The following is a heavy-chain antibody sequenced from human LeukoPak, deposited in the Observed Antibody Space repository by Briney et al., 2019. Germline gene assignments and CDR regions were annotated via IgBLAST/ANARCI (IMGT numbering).Heavy chain of an antibody. D-gene: IGHD1-1*01. Sequence: ASVKVSCKASGYTFTSSGISWVRQAPGQGLEWMGWIDACNGNTNYAQKLQGRVTMTTDTSTTTAYMELRSLRLDDTAVYYCARAGSYYYMDVWGKGTTVTVSS. CDR1: GYTFTSSG. CDR3: ARAGSYYYMDV. J-gene: IGHJ6*03. CDR2: IDACNGNT. V-gene: IGHV1-18*04.